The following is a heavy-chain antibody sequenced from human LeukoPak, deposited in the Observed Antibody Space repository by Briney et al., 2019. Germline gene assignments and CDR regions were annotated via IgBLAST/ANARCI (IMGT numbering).Heavy chain of an antibody. Sequence: SETLSLTCAVYGGSFSGYYWSWIRQPPGKGLEWIGEIYHSGSTNYNPSLKSRVTISVDTSKNQFSLKLSSVTAADTAVYYCARRAPTYYYGSGSYPGFDPWGQGTLVTVSS. D-gene: IGHD3-10*01. CDR3: ARRAPTYYYGSGSYPGFDP. CDR2: IYHSGST. J-gene: IGHJ5*02. V-gene: IGHV4-34*01. CDR1: GGSFSGYY.